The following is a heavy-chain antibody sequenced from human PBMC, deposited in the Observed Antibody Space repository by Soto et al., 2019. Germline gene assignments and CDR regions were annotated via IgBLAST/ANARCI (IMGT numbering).Heavy chain of an antibody. CDR3: ARKLDYGTRRWYNWFDP. J-gene: IGHJ5*02. CDR1: GGSFSGYY. V-gene: IGHV4-34*01. CDR2: INHSGST. Sequence: SETLSLTCAVYGGSFSGYYWSWIRQPPGKGLEWIGEINHSGSTNYNPSLKSRVTISVDTSKNQFSLKLSSVTAADTAVYYCARKLDYGTRRWYNWFDPWGQGTLVTVSS. D-gene: IGHD4-17*01.